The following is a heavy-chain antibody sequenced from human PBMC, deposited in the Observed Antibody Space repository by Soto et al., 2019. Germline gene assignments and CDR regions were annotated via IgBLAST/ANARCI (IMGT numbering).Heavy chain of an antibody. Sequence: TGGSLRLSCAASGFTFDDYGMSWVRQAPGKGLEWVSGINWNGGSTGYADSVKGRFTISRDNAKNSLYLQMNSLRAEDTAVYYCAKDSSGYYYFDWFDPWGQGTLVTVSS. CDR2: INWNGGST. D-gene: IGHD3-22*01. CDR3: AKDSSGYYYFDWFDP. J-gene: IGHJ5*02. V-gene: IGHV3-20*04. CDR1: GFTFDDYG.